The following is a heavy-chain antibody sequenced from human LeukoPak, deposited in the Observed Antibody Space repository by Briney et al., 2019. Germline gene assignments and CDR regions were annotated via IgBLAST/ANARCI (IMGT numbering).Heavy chain of an antibody. V-gene: IGHV3-30*18. CDR1: GFTFSDYG. Sequence: GGSLRLSCAASGFTFSDYGMHWVRQAPGQGLEWVALILYDGTNKYYADSVKGRFTISRDNSKNTLDLQMDSLRAEDTAVYYCAKDGLPHYGMDVWGQGTTVTVSS. D-gene: IGHD3-16*01. J-gene: IGHJ6*02. CDR3: AKDGLPHYGMDV. CDR2: ILYDGTNK.